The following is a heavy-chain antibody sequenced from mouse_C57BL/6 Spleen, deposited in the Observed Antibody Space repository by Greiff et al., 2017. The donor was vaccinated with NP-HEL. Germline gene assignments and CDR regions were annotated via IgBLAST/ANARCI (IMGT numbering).Heavy chain of an antibody. Sequence: VQLQQSGPELVKPGASVKIPCKASGYTFTDYNMDWVKQSHGKSLEWIGDINPNNGGPIYNQKFKGKATLTVDQSSSTAYMELRSLTSEDTAVYYCARSDSNYFYYAMDYWGQGTSVTVSS. D-gene: IGHD2-5*01. CDR2: INPNNGGP. V-gene: IGHV1-18*01. J-gene: IGHJ4*01. CDR1: GYTFTDYN. CDR3: ARSDSNYFYYAMDY.